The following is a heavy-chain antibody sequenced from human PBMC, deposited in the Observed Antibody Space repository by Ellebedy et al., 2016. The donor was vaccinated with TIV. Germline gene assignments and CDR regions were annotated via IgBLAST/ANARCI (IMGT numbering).Heavy chain of an antibody. CDR2: IYYSGST. CDR3: ARERRDDWLSPCFDY. CDR1: GGSISSGGYY. Sequence: MPSETLSLTCTVSGGSISSGGYYWSWIRQHPGKGLEWIGYIYYSGSTYYNPSLKSRVTISVDTSKNQFSLKLSSVTAADTAVYYCARERRDDWLSPCFDYWGQGTLVTVSS. D-gene: IGHD3-9*01. V-gene: IGHV4-31*03. J-gene: IGHJ4*02.